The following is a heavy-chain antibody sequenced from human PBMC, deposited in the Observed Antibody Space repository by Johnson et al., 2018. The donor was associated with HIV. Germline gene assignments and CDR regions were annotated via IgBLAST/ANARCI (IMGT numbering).Heavy chain of an antibody. CDR3: AAAEYDAFDI. D-gene: IGHD6-6*01. Sequence: QVQLVESGGGVVQPGGSLRLSCAASGFTFSSYSMHWVRQAPGKGLEWVAFIRYDGSNKYYADSVKGRFTISRDNSKNTLYLQMNSLRAEDTAVYYCAAAEYDAFDIWGQGTMVTVSS. CDR1: GFTFSSYS. V-gene: IGHV3-30*02. CDR2: IRYDGSNK. J-gene: IGHJ3*02.